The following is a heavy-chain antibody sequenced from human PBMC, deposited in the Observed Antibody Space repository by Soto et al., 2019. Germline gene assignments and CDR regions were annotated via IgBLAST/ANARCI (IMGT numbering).Heavy chain of an antibody. D-gene: IGHD6-13*01. J-gene: IGHJ4*02. CDR3: ARALPGYSSSWYDY. CDR2: INPNSGGT. Sequence: GASVKVSCKASGYTFTGYYMHWVRQAPGQGLEWMGWINPNSGGTNYAQKFQGWVTMTRDTSISTAYMELSRLRSDDTAVYYCARALPGYSSSWYDYWGQGTLVTVSS. V-gene: IGHV1-2*04. CDR1: GYTFTGYY.